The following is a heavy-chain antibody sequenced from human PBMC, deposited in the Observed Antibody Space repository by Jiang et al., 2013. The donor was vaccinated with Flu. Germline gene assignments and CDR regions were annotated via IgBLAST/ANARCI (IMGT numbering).Heavy chain of an antibody. CDR3: ARLVDCSSTSCIPPVDY. D-gene: IGHD2-2*01. CDR1: SSYA. J-gene: IGHJ4*02. Sequence: SSYAMHWVRQAPGKGLEWVAVISYDGSNKYYADSVKGRFTISRDNSKNTLYLQMNSLRAEDTAVYYCARLVDCSSTSCIPPVDYWGQGTLVTVSS. V-gene: IGHV3-30-3*01. CDR2: ISYDGSNK.